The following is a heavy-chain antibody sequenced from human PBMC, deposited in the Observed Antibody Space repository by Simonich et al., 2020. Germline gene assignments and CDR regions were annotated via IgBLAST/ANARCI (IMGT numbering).Heavy chain of an antibody. Sequence: QVQLQESGPRLVKPSETLSLTCAVSGYSISSGYYWAWLRKSPGKGLEWIGRIHHSVVTYYNPSPKSRVTISVDTSKNQFALKLSSVTAADTAVYYCARVGYSNYYYYGMDVWGQGTTVTVSS. J-gene: IGHJ6*02. D-gene: IGHD6-13*01. CDR3: ARVGYSNYYYYGMDV. CDR1: GYSISSGYY. V-gene: IGHV4-38-2*01. CDR2: IHHSVVT.